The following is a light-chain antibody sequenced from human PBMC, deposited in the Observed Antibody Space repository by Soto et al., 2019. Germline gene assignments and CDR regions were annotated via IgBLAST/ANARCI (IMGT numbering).Light chain of an antibody. CDR3: QQYGTSPWT. CDR1: QSVNSNY. V-gene: IGKV3-20*01. Sequence: EIVLTQSPGTLSLFPGVRATLSCRATQSVNSNYLAWYQQKPGQAPRLLIYIASRRATGIPDRFSGSGSGTDFTLTICRLEPEDFAVYYCQQYGTSPWTFGQGTKVEIK. J-gene: IGKJ1*01. CDR2: IAS.